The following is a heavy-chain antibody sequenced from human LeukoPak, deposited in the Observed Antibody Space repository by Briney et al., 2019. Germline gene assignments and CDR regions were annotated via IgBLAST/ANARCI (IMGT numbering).Heavy chain of an antibody. CDR3: AGESYRFGEFYFDY. CDR1: GFTFSSYA. D-gene: IGHD3-10*01. J-gene: IGHJ4*02. V-gene: IGHV3-30*04. CDR2: ISYDGSNK. Sequence: PGRSLRLSCAASGFTFSSYAMHWVRQAPGKGLEWVAVISYDGSNKYYADSVKGRFTISRDNSKNTLYLQMNSLRAEDTAVYYCAGESYRFGEFYFDYWGQGTLVTVSS.